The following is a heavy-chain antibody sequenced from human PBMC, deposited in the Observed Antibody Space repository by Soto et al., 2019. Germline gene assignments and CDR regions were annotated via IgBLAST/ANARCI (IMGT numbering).Heavy chain of an antibody. V-gene: IGHV4-39*01. D-gene: IGHD1-26*01. CDR1: GGSIRSSSYY. CDR3: ARLVGELQEGDY. Sequence: QLQLQESGPGLVKPSETLSLTCTVSGGSIRSSSYYWGWIRQPPGKGLEWIGSIYYSGSTYYNPSLKSRVTTSVDTSKNPFSLMLSSVTAADTAVYYCARLVGELQEGDYWGQGTLVTVSS. J-gene: IGHJ4*02. CDR2: IYYSGST.